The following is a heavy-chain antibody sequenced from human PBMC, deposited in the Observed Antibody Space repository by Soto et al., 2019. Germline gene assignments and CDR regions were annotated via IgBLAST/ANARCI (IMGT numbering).Heavy chain of an antibody. CDR1: GDAFSNFA. Sequence: QVQLVQSGAEVKKPGSSVRVSCKASGDAFSNFAISWVRQAPGQGLEWMGGIIPIFSTTVYAQKFQGRVTISADESTSTVYMQLSSLRSEDTAVYYCAKDRGIQMFLYAFDIWGQGTAVAVSS. CDR2: IIPIFSTT. D-gene: IGHD5-18*01. J-gene: IGHJ3*02. CDR3: AKDRGIQMFLYAFDI. V-gene: IGHV1-69*01.